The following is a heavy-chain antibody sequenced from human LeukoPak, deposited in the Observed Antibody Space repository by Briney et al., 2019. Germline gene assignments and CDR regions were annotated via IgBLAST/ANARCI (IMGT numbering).Heavy chain of an antibody. D-gene: IGHD3-9*01. Sequence: GGSLRLSCAASGFTFSSYWMHWVRQAPGKGLVWVSRINSDGSSTSYADSVKGRFTISRDNAKNTLYLQMNSLRAEDTAVYYCARSPYYDILTGPDYWGQGTPVTVSS. J-gene: IGHJ4*02. V-gene: IGHV3-74*01. CDR1: GFTFSSYW. CDR2: INSDGSST. CDR3: ARSPYYDILTGPDY.